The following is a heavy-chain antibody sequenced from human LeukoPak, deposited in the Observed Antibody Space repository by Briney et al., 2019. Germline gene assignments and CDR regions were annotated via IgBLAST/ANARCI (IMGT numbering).Heavy chain of an antibody. CDR3: ARAAPRRKFDY. Sequence: SETLSLTCAVYGGSFSGYYWSWIRQPPGKGLEWIGYIYYSGSTNYNPSLKSRVTISVDTSKNQFSLKLSSVTAADTGVYYCARAAPRRKFDYWGQGTLVTVSS. CDR2: IYYSGST. J-gene: IGHJ4*02. CDR1: GGSFSGYY. V-gene: IGHV4-59*01.